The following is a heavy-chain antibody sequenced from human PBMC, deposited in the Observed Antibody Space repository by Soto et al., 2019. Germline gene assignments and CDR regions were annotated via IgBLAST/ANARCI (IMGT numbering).Heavy chain of an antibody. V-gene: IGHV1-69*13. J-gene: IGHJ6*02. CDR2: IIPIFGTA. CDR1: GGTFSSYA. D-gene: IGHD1-26*01. CDR3: ARAQVGATIYYYYGMDV. Sequence: ASVKVSCKASGGTFSSYAISWVRQAPGQGLEWMGGIIPIFGTANYAQKFQGRVTITADESTSTAYMELSSLRSEDTAVYYCARAQVGATIYYYYGMDVWGQGTTVTVSS.